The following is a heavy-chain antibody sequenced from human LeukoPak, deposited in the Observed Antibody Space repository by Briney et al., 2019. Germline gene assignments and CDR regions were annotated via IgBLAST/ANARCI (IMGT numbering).Heavy chain of an antibody. CDR2: IIPIFGTA. V-gene: IGHV1-69*06. J-gene: IGHJ4*02. D-gene: IGHD6-19*01. CDR3: GVGAPEDLAVAADFDY. Sequence: SVKVSCKASGGTFSSYVINWVRQAPGQGLEWMGGIIPIFGTANYAQKFQGRVMITADKSTSTAYMELSSLRSEDTAVYAMGVGAPEDLAVAADFDYWGQGTLVTVSS. CDR1: GGTFSSYV.